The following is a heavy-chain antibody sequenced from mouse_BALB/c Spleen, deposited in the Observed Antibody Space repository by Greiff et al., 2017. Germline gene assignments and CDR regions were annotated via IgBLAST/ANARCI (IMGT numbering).Heavy chain of an antibody. D-gene: IGHD2-2*01. V-gene: IGHV3-8*02. CDR2: ISYSGST. Sequence: EVQLVESGPSLVKPSQTLSLTCSVTGDSITSGYWNWIRKFPGNKLEYMGYISYSGSTYYNPSLKSRISITRDTSKNQYYLQLNSVTTEDTATYYCARYGYERKAWFAYWGQGTLVTVSA. CDR1: GDSITSGY. CDR3: ARYGYERKAWFAY. J-gene: IGHJ3*01.